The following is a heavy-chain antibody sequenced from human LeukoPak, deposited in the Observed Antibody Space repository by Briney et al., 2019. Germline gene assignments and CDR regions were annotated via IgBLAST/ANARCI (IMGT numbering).Heavy chain of an antibody. CDR3: ARAGTNLGDYDY. Sequence: PSETLSLTCTVSGGSISSGHYWAWIRQSPEKGLECIATMFHSGSTCYNPSLKSRVTTSVDTSKNEFSLNLSSVTAADTAVYYCARAGTNLGDYDYWGQGTLVTVSS. J-gene: IGHJ4*02. CDR1: GGSISSGHY. D-gene: IGHD4-17*01. V-gene: IGHV4-38-2*02. CDR2: MFHSGST.